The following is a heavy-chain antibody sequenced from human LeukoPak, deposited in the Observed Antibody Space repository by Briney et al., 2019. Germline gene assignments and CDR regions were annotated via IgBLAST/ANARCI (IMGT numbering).Heavy chain of an antibody. V-gene: IGHV3-23*01. Sequence: QSGGSLRLSCAVSGFTFSSYAMSWVRQAPGKGLEWVCAISTSGGNTYCADSVKGRFTISRDNSKNTLCLQMNSLRAEDTAIYYCARQVGYCSDGTCYFDYWGQGTLVTVSS. CDR3: ARQVGYCSDGTCYFDY. D-gene: IGHD2-15*01. CDR2: ISTSGGNT. J-gene: IGHJ4*02. CDR1: GFTFSSYA.